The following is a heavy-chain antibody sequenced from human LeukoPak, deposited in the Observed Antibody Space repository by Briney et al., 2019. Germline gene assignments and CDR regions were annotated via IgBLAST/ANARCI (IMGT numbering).Heavy chain of an antibody. J-gene: IGHJ4*02. V-gene: IGHV3-15*01. CDR2: IKDKSDGGTT. D-gene: IGHD3-3*01. CDR3: TTEEWSYNFDY. Sequence: GGSLRLSCAASGFTFSNAWMSWVRQAPGKGLEWVGRIKDKSDGGTTDYAAPVKGRFTVSRDDSKNTLYLQMYSLKTEDTAVYYCTTEEWSYNFDYWGQGTLVTVSS. CDR1: GFTFSNAW.